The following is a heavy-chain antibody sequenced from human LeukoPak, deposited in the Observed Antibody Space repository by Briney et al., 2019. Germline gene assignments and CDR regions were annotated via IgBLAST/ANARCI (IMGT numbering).Heavy chain of an antibody. CDR3: ARAPSVTPYFDY. CDR1: GFTVSSNY. D-gene: IGHD4-23*01. V-gene: IGHV3-66*02. CDR2: IYSGGST. J-gene: IGHJ4*02. Sequence: PGGSLRLSCAASGFTVSSNYMSWVRQAPGKGLEWVSVIYSGGSTYYADSVKGRFTISRDDSKNTLYLQMNSLRAEDTAVYYCARAPSVTPYFDYWGQGTLVTVSS.